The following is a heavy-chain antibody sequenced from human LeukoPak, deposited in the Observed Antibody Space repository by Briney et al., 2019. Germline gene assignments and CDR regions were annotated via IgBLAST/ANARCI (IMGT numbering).Heavy chain of an antibody. D-gene: IGHD1-26*01. CDR1: GFTFRNKW. J-gene: IGHJ4*02. CDR3: AKWDFG. CDR2: INSDGSIT. Sequence: GGSLRLSCAASGFTFRNKWKHWVRQAPGKGPVWVSRINSDGSITNYADSVKGRFTISRDNAKNTVYLQMNSLRAEDTAVYYCAKWDFGWGQGALVTVSS. V-gene: IGHV3-74*01.